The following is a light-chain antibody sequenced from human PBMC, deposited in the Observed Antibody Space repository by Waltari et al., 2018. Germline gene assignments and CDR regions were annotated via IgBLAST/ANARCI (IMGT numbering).Light chain of an antibody. V-gene: IGKV1-27*01. CDR2: LAS. CDR3: QKYNSAPWT. Sequence: DIQMTQSPSSLSASVGDRVTISCRASQGIDNFLAWYQQKPGKAPKLLISLASTVQSGVPSRISGSGSGTDFTLTISSLQPDDVATYYCQKYNSAPWTFGQGTKVEIK. CDR1: QGIDNF. J-gene: IGKJ1*01.